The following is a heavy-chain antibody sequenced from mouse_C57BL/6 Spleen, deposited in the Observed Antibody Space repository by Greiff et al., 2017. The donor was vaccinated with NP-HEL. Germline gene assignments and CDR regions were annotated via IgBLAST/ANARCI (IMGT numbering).Heavy chain of an antibody. CDR2: INPNNGGT. CDR1: GYTFTDYN. Sequence: VQLQQSGPELVKPGASVKIPCKASGYTFTDYNMDWVKQSHGKSLEWIGDINPNNGGTIYNQKFKGKATLTVDKSSSTAYMELRSLTSEDTAVYYCARRAQALDVMDYWGQGTSVTVSS. D-gene: IGHD3-2*02. V-gene: IGHV1-18*01. CDR3: ARRAQALDVMDY. J-gene: IGHJ4*01.